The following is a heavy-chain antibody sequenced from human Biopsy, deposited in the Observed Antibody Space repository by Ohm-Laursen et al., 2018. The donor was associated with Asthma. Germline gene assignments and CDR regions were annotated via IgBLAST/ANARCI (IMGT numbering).Heavy chain of an antibody. Sequence: GASVKVSCKASGDSFSNYAISWVRQAPGQGLEWMGGLSPMIGRANYAQKFQGRVTISADRSTSTAYMELSSLTIEDTAVYYCARGGSYSSRRYYFDYWGQGTLVTVSS. CDR2: LSPMIGRA. V-gene: IGHV1-69*10. CDR1: GDSFSNYA. CDR3: ARGGSYSSRRYYFDY. D-gene: IGHD1-26*01. J-gene: IGHJ4*02.